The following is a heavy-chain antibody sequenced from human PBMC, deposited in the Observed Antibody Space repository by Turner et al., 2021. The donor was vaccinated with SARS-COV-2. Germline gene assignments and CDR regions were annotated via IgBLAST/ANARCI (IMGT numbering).Heavy chain of an antibody. D-gene: IGHD3-9*01. V-gene: IGHV4-4*07. CDR1: GDSISGYY. CDR3: ARSGTGRYFDWLLLIDY. CDR2: MYTSGST. Sequence: QVQLQESGPGLVKPSQTLSLTCTVPGDSISGYYWSWIRQPAGKGLEWIGRMYTSGSTNYNPSLKSRVTMSLDSSKNQFYLKLNSVTAADTAMYYCARSGTGRYFDWLLLIDYWGQGTLVTVSS. J-gene: IGHJ4*02.